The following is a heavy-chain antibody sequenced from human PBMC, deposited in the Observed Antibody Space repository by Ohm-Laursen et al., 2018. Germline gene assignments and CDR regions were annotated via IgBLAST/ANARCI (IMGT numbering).Heavy chain of an antibody. V-gene: IGHV4-34*01. CDR1: GGSFSGYY. CDR2: INHSGST. Sequence: TLSLTCAVYGGSFSGYYWSWIRQPPGKGLEWIGEINHSGSTNYNPSLKSRVTISVDTSKNQFSLKLSSVTAADTAVYYCARGFVDTFDYWGQGTLVTVSS. J-gene: IGHJ4*02. D-gene: IGHD5-18*01. CDR3: ARGFVDTFDY.